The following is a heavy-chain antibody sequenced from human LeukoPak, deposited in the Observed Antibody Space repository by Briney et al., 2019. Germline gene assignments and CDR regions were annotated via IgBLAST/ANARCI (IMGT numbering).Heavy chain of an antibody. J-gene: IGHJ1*01. CDR3: ARAPSEIGGYYPEYFRH. Sequence: GGSLRLSCAASGFTFSSYWMHWGRQAPGKGLVWVSRIKSDGSTNYADSVKGRFTISRDNAKNTVSLQMNSLRAEDTGVYYCARAPSEIGGYYPEYFRHWGQGTLVTVSS. D-gene: IGHD3-22*01. V-gene: IGHV3-74*01. CDR1: GFTFSSYW. CDR2: IKSDGST.